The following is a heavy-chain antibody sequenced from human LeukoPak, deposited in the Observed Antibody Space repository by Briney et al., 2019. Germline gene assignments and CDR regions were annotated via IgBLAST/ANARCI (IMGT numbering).Heavy chain of an antibody. J-gene: IGHJ4*02. CDR1: GFTGNSNY. Sequence: GSLRLSCAASGFTGNSNYMSWVRQAPGKGLEWVSVIYSGGSTYYADSVKGRFTISRDNSKNTLYLQMNSLRAEDTAVYYCARGTGYYDFWSGYTAYYFDYWGQGTLVTVSS. D-gene: IGHD3-3*01. CDR3: ARGTGYYDFWSGYTAYYFDY. V-gene: IGHV3-53*01. CDR2: IYSGGST.